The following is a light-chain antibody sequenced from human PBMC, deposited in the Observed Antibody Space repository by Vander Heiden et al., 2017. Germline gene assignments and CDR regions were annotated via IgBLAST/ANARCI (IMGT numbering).Light chain of an antibody. J-gene: IGKJ2*01. Sequence: AIQITQSPSSLSASTGDRVTITCRASPGISSYLAWYQQQPGKAPKLLIYAASTLQSGVPSWFSGSGSGTDFTLTISCLQSEDFATYYCQQYYSYPRTFGQGTKLEIK. V-gene: IGKV1-8*01. CDR1: PGISSY. CDR2: AAS. CDR3: QQYYSYPRT.